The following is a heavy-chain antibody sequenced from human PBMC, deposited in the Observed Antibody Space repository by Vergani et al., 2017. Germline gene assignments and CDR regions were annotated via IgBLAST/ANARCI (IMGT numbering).Heavy chain of an antibody. D-gene: IGHD1-1*01. CDR3: ARHTTYTDS. V-gene: IGHV5-51*01. J-gene: IGHJ4*02. CDR2: IYPADSDT. CDR1: EYSFGNYW. Sequence: EVELVQSGPEMRKPGESLKISCKGSEYSFGNYWIGWVRQMPGKGLEWMGIIYPADSDTRYSPSFQGQVNISADKSISTAFLQWDSLKASDTALYYCARHTTYTDSWGQGTLVTVSS.